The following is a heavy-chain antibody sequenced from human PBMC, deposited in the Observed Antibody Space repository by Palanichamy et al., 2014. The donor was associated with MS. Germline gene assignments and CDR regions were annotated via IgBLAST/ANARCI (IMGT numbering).Heavy chain of an antibody. J-gene: IGHJ6*03. CDR2: INPGGGGT. V-gene: IGHV1-46*01. D-gene: IGHD2-2*02. CDR1: GHTFTTYY. Sequence: QVQLVQSGAELKKPGASVMLSCKASGHTFTTYYLHWVRQAPGQGLEWVGIINPGGGGTTYAQQFQGRVTMTRDTSTGTVYMELSSLRSDDTAVYYCARAPEAIGVTSPDYYYVDVWGRGTTVTVSS. CDR3: ARAPEAIGVTSPDYYYVDV.